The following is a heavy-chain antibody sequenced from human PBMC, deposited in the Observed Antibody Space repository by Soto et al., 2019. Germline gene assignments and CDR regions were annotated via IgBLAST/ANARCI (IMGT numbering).Heavy chain of an antibody. CDR3: ARAYGSSSEEPN. V-gene: IGHV3-30-3*01. J-gene: IGHJ4*02. CDR1: GFTFSSYA. Sequence: GGSLRLSCAASGFTFSSYAMTWVRQAPGKGLEWVAVISYDGSNKYYADSVKGRFTISRDNSKNTLYLQMNSLRAEDTAVYYCARAYGSSSEEPNWGQGTLVRVSS. CDR2: ISYDGSNK. D-gene: IGHD6-6*01.